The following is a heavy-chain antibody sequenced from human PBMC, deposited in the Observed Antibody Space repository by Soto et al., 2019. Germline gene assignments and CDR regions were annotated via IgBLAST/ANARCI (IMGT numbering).Heavy chain of an antibody. J-gene: IGHJ4*02. D-gene: IGHD6-6*01. CDR1: GGTFSSYA. V-gene: IGHV1-69*13. Sequence: SVKVSCKASGGTFSSYAISWVRQAPGQGLEWMGGIIPIFGTANYAQKFQGRVTITADESTSTAYMELSSLRSEDTAVYYCARTEYSSSSAFDYWGQGTLVTVYS. CDR2: IIPIFGTA. CDR3: ARTEYSSSSAFDY.